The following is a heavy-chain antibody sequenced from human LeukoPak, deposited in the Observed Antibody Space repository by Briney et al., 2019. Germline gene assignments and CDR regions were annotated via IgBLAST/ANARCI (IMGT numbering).Heavy chain of an antibody. D-gene: IGHD6-13*01. CDR1: GYTFTSYA. Sequence: GASVKVSCKASGYTFTSYAMHWVRQAPGQRLEWMGWINAGNGNTKYSQEFQGRVTITRGTSASTAYMELSSLRSEDMAVYYCARVPAAAGPFEYWGQGTLVTVSS. J-gene: IGHJ4*02. CDR2: INAGNGNT. CDR3: ARVPAAAGPFEY. V-gene: IGHV1-3*03.